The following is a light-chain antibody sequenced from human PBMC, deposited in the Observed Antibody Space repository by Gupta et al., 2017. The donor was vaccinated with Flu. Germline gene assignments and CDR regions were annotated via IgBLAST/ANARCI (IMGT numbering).Light chain of an antibody. J-gene: IGKJ2*01. CDR1: QSVLYSSTNKNF. CDR2: WAS. CDR3: QQYYDLPYT. V-gene: IGKV4-1*01. Sequence: DIVMTQSPDSLAVSLGERATINCKSSQSVLYSSTNKNFLTWYQQKPGQPPRLLIYWASTRESGVPDRFSGSGSGTDFTLTIRSLQAEDVAVYYCQQYYDLPYTFGQGTKLEIK.